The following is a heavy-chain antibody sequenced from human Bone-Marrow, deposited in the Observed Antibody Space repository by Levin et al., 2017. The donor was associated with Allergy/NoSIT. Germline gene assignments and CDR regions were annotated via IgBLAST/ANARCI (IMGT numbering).Heavy chain of an antibody. Sequence: GGSLRLSCAASGFTFSSYEMNWVRQAPGKGLEWVSYISSSGSTIYYADSVKGRFTISRDNAKNSLYLQMNSLRAEDTAVYYCARDRYGLLYGDYGEFDYWGQGTLVTVSS. J-gene: IGHJ4*02. CDR2: ISSSGSTI. D-gene: IGHD4-17*01. V-gene: IGHV3-48*03. CDR3: ARDRYGLLYGDYGEFDY. CDR1: GFTFSSYE.